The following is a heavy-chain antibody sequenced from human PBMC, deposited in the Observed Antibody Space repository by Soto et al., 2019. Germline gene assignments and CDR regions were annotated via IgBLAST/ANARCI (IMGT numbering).Heavy chain of an antibody. CDR2: IRSKANSYAT. CDR3: TRECPGYYYDSSGYYSFDY. J-gene: IGHJ4*02. Sequence: GGSLRLSCAASGFTFSGSAMHWVRQASGKGLEWVGRIRSKANSYATAYAASVKGRFTISRDDSKNTAYLQMNSLKTEDTAVYYCTRECPGYYYDSSGYYSFDYWGQGTLVTVSS. V-gene: IGHV3-73*01. CDR1: GFTFSGSA. D-gene: IGHD3-22*01.